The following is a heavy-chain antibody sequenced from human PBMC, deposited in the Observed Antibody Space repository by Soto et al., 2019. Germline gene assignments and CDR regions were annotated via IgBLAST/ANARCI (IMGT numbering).Heavy chain of an antibody. Sequence: GGSLRLSCAASGFTVSRNYMSWVRQAPGKGLEWVSVIYSGGSTYYADSVKGRFTISRDNSKNTLYLQMNSLRAEDTAVYYCAREFIVGATTNDYWGQGTLVTVSS. CDR2: IYSGGST. D-gene: IGHD1-26*01. CDR3: AREFIVGATTNDY. J-gene: IGHJ4*02. CDR1: GFTVSRNY. V-gene: IGHV3-53*01.